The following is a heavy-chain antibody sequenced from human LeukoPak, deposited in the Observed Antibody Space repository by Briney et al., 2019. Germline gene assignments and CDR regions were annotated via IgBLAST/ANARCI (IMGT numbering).Heavy chain of an antibody. J-gene: IGHJ4*02. Sequence: PSQTLSLTCTVSGGSISSSDYYWSWIRQPPGKGLEWIGYIYYSGSTYYNPSLKSRVTISVDTSKNQFSLKLSSVTAADTAVYYCARVHRSYSSGYYLNFDYWGQGTLVTVSS. D-gene: IGHD3-22*01. V-gene: IGHV4-30-4*01. CDR3: ARVHRSYSSGYYLNFDY. CDR1: GGSISSSDYY. CDR2: IYYSGST.